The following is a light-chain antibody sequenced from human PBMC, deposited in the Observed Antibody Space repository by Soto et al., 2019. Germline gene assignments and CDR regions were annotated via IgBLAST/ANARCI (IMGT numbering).Light chain of an antibody. J-gene: IGLJ2*01. CDR2: DNN. V-gene: IGLV1-51*01. CDR3: GTWDSSLSAVV. CDR1: SSHIGNNY. Sequence: QSVLTQPPSVSSAPGQKGTISCSGNSSHIGNNYVSWYQQLPGTAPKLLIYDNNKRPSGIPDRFSGSKSGTSATLGITGLQTGDEADYYCGTWDSSLSAVVFGGGTKVTVL.